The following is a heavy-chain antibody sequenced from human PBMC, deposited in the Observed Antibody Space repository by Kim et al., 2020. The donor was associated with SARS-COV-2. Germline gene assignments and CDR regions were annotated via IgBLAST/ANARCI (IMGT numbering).Heavy chain of an antibody. V-gene: IGHV6-1*01. J-gene: IGHJ4*02. Sequence: VSVRSRITINPDTSQNQFSLQLNSVTPEDTAVYYCARERDYGGNSADFDYWGQGTLVTVSS. CDR3: ARERDYGGNSADFDY. D-gene: IGHD4-17*01.